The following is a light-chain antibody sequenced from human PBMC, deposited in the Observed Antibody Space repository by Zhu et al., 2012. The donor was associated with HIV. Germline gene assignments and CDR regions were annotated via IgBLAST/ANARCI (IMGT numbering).Light chain of an antibody. CDR1: QTFSRY. CDR2: AAS. J-gene: IGKJ1*01. CDR3: QKYNSAPWT. V-gene: IGKV1-39*01. Sequence: EIQMTQSPSSLSASVGDRVTITCRSSQTFSRYLNWFQQKVGKAPKVLIYAASTLQSGVPSRFSGSGSGTDFTLTISSLQPEDVATYYCQKYNSAPWTFGQGTKVEIK.